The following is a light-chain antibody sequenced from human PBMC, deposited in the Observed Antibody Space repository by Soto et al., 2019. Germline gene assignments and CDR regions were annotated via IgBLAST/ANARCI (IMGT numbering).Light chain of an antibody. J-gene: IGLJ2*01. V-gene: IGLV2-14*03. CDR2: DVN. CDR3: SSYRNNSTVV. Sequence: QSVLTQPASVSGSPGQSITISCTGTSSDVGDYNYVSWYQQHPGKAPKLMICDVNDRPSGVSNRFSGSKSGNTASLTISGLQAEDEADYYCSSYRNNSTVVFGGGTKLTVL. CDR1: SSDVGDYNY.